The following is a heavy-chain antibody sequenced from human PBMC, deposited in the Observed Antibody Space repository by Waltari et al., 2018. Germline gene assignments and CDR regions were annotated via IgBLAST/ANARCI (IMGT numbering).Heavy chain of an antibody. CDR3: ARAQWLATGYFQH. CDR1: GFTVSSNY. J-gene: IGHJ1*01. V-gene: IGHV3-53*01. D-gene: IGHD6-19*01. CDR2: IYSGGST. Sequence: EVQLVESGGGLIQPGGSLRLSCAASGFTVSSNYMSWVRQAPGKGLGLVSGIYSGGSTYYADSVKGRFTISRDNSKNTLYLQMNSLRAEDTAVYYCARAQWLATGYFQHWGQGTLVTVSS.